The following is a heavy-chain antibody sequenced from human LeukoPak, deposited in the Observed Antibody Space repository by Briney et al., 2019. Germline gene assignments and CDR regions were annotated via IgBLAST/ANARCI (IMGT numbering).Heavy chain of an antibody. D-gene: IGHD3-9*01. Sequence: ASVKVSCTTSGYTFTANYMQWVRQAPGQGVEWMGWINPNSGATKYAQKFQGRVTMTRDTSISTAYMELSRLRSDDTAVYYCATYWRYFDWLLSDIWGRGTMVTVSS. CDR1: GYTFTANY. J-gene: IGHJ3*02. CDR2: INPNSGAT. V-gene: IGHV1-2*02. CDR3: ATYWRYFDWLLSDI.